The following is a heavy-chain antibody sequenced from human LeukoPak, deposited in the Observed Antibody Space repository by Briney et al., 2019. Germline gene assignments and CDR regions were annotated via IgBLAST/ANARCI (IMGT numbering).Heavy chain of an antibody. D-gene: IGHD3-10*01. CDR1: GFTFSSYG. CDR3: ARVVSYYGSSYRLLDL. V-gene: IGHV3-30*03. Sequence: GGSLRLSCAASGFTFSSYGMHWVRQAPGKGLEWVAVISYDGSNKHYADSVKGRFTISRDNSKNTMYLQMDSLRAEDTAVYYCARVVSYYGSSYRLLDLWGRGTLVTVSS. J-gene: IGHJ2*01. CDR2: ISYDGSNK.